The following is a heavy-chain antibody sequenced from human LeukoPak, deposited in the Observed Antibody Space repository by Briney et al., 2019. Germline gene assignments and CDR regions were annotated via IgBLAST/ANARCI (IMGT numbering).Heavy chain of an antibody. V-gene: IGHV3-23*01. CDR2: ISGSGDNT. CDR1: GFTFNSYA. CDR3: AKDVKETVTLIDY. Sequence: GGSLRLSCAASGFTFNSYAINWVRQAPGKGLEWVSAISGSGDNTYYADSVKGRFTISRDNAKNSLYLQMNSLRAEDTALYYCAKDVKETVTLIDYWGQGTLVTVSS. J-gene: IGHJ4*02. D-gene: IGHD4-17*01.